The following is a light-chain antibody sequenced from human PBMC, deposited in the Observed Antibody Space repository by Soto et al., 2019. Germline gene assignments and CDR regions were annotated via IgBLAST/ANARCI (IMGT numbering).Light chain of an antibody. V-gene: IGKV1-13*02. CDR1: QGISTA. J-gene: IGKJ4*01. Sequence: IQLTQSPSTLSASVGDRVTITCRASQGISTALAWYHQRPGKSPDLLVYDASTLQSGVPSRFSGSGSETDFSLTISGLQPEDFGLYYCQQFNTKPLTFGGRTRVQIK. CDR3: QQFNTKPLT. CDR2: DAS.